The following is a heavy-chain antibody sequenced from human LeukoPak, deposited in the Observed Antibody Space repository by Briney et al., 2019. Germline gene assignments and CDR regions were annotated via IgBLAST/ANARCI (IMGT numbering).Heavy chain of an antibody. J-gene: IGHJ4*02. CDR3: AKGLSGGSGSYLDY. Sequence: PGGSLRLSCAASGFTFSSYAMSWVRQALGKGLEWVSAISGSGGSTYYADSVKGRFTISRDNSKNTLYLQMNSLRAEDTAVYYCAKGLSGGSGSYLDYWGQGTLVTVSS. CDR2: ISGSGGST. V-gene: IGHV3-23*01. D-gene: IGHD1-26*01. CDR1: GFTFSSYA.